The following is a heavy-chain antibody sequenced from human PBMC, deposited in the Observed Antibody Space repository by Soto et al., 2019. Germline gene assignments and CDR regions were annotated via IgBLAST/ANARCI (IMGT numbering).Heavy chain of an antibody. D-gene: IGHD4-4*01. CDR2: IYWDDDK. Sequence: QITLKESGPTLVKPTQTLTLTCTFSGFSLNTGGVGVGWIRQPPGKALEWLALIYWDDDKRYSPSLKSRLTTTKDTSKNQVVLTMTNMNPVDTATYYCARRPASVNYPYYFDYWGQGTLVTVSS. J-gene: IGHJ4*02. CDR3: ARRPASVNYPYYFDY. CDR1: GFSLNTGGVG. V-gene: IGHV2-5*02.